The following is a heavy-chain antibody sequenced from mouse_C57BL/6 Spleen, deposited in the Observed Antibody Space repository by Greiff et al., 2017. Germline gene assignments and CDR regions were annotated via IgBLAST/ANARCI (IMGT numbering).Heavy chain of an antibody. V-gene: IGHV1-22*01. CDR2: INPNNGGT. Sequence: VQLKQSGPALVKPGASVKMSCKASGYTFTDYNMHWVKQSHGKSLEWIGYINPNNGGTSYNQTFKGQATLTVNKSSSTAYMELRSLTSGDSTVYYCARDWDGPWFAYWVQETLVTVSA. J-gene: IGHJ3*01. D-gene: IGHD4-1*01. CDR1: GYTFTDYN. CDR3: ARDWDGPWFAY.